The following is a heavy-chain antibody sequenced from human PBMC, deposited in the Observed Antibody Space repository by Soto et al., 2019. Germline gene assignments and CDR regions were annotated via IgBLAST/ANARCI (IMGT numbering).Heavy chain of an antibody. V-gene: IGHV3-48*02. CDR1: GFTFSSYS. CDR2: ISSSSSTI. Sequence: GGSLRLSCAASGFTFSSYSMNWVRQAPGKGLEWVSYISSSSSTIYYADSVKGRFTISRDNAKNSLYLQMNSLRDEDTAVYYCARAPGYCTNGVCYGVSSMDVWGQGTTVTVSS. J-gene: IGHJ6*02. CDR3: ARAPGYCTNGVCYGVSSMDV. D-gene: IGHD2-8*01.